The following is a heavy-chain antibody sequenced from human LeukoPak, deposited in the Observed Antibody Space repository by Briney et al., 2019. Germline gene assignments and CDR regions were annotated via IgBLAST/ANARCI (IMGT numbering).Heavy chain of an antibody. CDR2: IYYSGST. CDR1: GGSISSSSYY. J-gene: IGHJ6*02. V-gene: IGHV4-61*05. CDR3: ARGSGYPPMDV. Sequence: PSETLSLTCTVSGGSISSSSYYWGWIRQPPGKGLEWIGYIYYSGSTNYNPSLKSRVTISVDTSKNQFSLKLSSVTAADTAVYYCARGSGYPPMDVWGQGTTVTVSS. D-gene: IGHD3-22*01.